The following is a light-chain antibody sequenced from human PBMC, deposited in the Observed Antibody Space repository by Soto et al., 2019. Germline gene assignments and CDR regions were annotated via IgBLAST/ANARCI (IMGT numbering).Light chain of an antibody. CDR1: QSVLYSSNNKNY. J-gene: IGKJ2*02. V-gene: IGKV4-1*01. CDR3: QQYYSTPGT. CDR2: WAS. Sequence: DIVMTQSPDSLAVSLGERATINCKSSQSVLYSSNNKNYLAWYQQKPGQPPKLLIYWASTREPGVPDRFSGSGSGTDFTLTISSLQAEDVAVYYCQQYYSTPGTFGQGTKLEIK.